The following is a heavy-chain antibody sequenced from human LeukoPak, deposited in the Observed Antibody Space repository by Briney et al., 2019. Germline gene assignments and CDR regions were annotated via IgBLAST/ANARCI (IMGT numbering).Heavy chain of an antibody. V-gene: IGHV5-51*01. D-gene: IGHD6-6*01. CDR3: ASRSIAAPYGYDY. J-gene: IGHJ4*02. Sequence: TLGESLKISCKGSGYSFASYWIGWVRQMPGKGLEWMGIIYPGDSDTRYSPSFQGQVTISADKSISTAYLQWSSLKASDTATYYCASRSIAAPYGYDYWGQGTLVTVSS. CDR1: GYSFASYW. CDR2: IYPGDSDT.